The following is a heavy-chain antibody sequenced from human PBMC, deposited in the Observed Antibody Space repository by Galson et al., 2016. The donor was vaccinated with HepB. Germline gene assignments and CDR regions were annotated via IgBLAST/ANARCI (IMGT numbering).Heavy chain of an antibody. CDR2: TYFRFKWYN. J-gene: IGHJ4*02. CDR1: GDSVSSNSAG. CDR3: ARDATYGGGFDC. V-gene: IGHV6-1*01. D-gene: IGHD3-16*01. Sequence: CAISGDSVSSNSAGWNWIRQSPSRGLEWLGRTYFRFKWYNDYAVSVKSRVTINPDTSKNQFSLQLNSVTPEATAVYYCARDATYGGGFDCWGQGTLVTVPS.